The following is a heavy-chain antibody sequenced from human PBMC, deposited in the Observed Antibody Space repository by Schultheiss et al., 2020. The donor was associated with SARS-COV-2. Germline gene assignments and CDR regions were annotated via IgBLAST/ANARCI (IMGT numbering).Heavy chain of an antibody. CDR2: IYYSGST. J-gene: IGHJ1*01. D-gene: IGHD2-2*01. CDR1: GGSISSSSYY. Sequence: SETLSLTCTVSGGSISSSSYYWGWIRQPPGKGLEWIGSIYYSGSTNYNPSLKSRVTISVDTSKNQFSLKLSSVTAADTAVYYCARYGGYCSSTSCPWGYFQHWGQGTLVTVSS. V-gene: IGHV4-39*07. CDR3: ARYGGYCSSTSCPWGYFQH.